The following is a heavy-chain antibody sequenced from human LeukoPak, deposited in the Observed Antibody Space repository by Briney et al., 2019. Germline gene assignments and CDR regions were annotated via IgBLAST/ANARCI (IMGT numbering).Heavy chain of an antibody. CDR3: ARAVTCSGGNCYSYWFDP. CDR2: ISAYNGNT. Sequence: GASVKVSCKASRYTFTDYYMHWVRQAPGQGLEWMGWISAYNGNTYYAQKLQGRVTMTTDTSTSTAYMELRSLRSDDTAVYYCARAVTCSGGNCYSYWFDPWGQGTLVTVSS. V-gene: IGHV1-18*04. J-gene: IGHJ5*02. D-gene: IGHD2-15*01. CDR1: RYTFTDYY.